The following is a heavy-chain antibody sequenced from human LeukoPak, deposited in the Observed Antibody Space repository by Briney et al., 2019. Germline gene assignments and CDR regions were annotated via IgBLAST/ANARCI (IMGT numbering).Heavy chain of an antibody. Sequence: SETLSLTCTVSGGSISGYYWNWIRRPAGKGLEWIGRFYTSGSTNYNPSLKSRVTMPVDTSKNQFSLNLSSVTAADTAVYYCARYRPGTTGVFDYWGQGTLVTVSA. CDR2: FYTSGST. D-gene: IGHD4-23*01. J-gene: IGHJ4*02. CDR3: ARYRPGTTGVFDY. V-gene: IGHV4-4*07. CDR1: GGSISGYY.